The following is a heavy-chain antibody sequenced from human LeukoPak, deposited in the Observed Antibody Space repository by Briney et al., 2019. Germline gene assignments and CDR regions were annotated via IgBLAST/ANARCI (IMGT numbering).Heavy chain of an antibody. V-gene: IGHV4-30-4*01. CDR1: GGSISSADYY. J-gene: IGHJ4*02. D-gene: IGHD4-17*01. CDR3: ARVHSATTNPFFDY. CDR2: IYYSGST. Sequence: SETLSLTRTVSGGSISSADYYWSWVRQPPGKGLEWIGYIYYSGSTYYHPSLKSRVTISVDTSRSHFSLRVSSVTAADTAVYFCARVHSATTNPFFDYWGQGTLVTVSS.